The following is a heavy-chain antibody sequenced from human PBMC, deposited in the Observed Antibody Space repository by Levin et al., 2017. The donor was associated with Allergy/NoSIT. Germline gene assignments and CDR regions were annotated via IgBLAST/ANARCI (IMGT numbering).Heavy chain of an antibody. J-gene: IGHJ4*02. D-gene: IGHD1-14*01. CDR3: ARGTRGYVDS. CDR1: GFTFSTYA. V-gene: IGHV3-30-3*01. Sequence: GESLKISCTASGFTFSTYAIHWVRLPPGKGLETVAIISYDGNIKFYADSVKGRFTISRDNSKNTPYLHMNGLKSEDTAVYYCARGTRGYVDSWGQGTLVTVSS. CDR2: ISYDGNIK.